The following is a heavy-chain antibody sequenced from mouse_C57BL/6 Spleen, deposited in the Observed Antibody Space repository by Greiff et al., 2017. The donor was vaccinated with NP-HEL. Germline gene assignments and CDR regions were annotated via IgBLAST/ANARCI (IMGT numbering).Heavy chain of an antibody. V-gene: IGHV14-4*01. Sequence: VQLQQSGAELVRPGASVKLSCTASGFNIKDDCMHWVNQRPEQGLEWIGWIDPESGDTEYAAKFQGKATITADTSSNTAYLQLSSLTSEDTAVYYCTTARPYWGQGTLVTGSA. CDR1: GFNIKDDC. CDR3: TTARPY. CDR2: IDPESGDT. J-gene: IGHJ3*01.